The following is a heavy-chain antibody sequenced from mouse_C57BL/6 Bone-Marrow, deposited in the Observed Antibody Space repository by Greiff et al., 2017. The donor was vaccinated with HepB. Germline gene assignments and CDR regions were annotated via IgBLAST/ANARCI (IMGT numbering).Heavy chain of an antibody. CDR2: IYPGNSDT. D-gene: IGHD1-1*01. CDR1: GYTFTSYW. V-gene: IGHV1-5*01. Sequence: VQLQQSGTVLARPGASVKMSCKTSGYTFTSYWMHWVKQRPGQGLEWIGAIYPGNSDTSYNQKFKGKVKLTAVTSASTAYMELSSLTNEDSAVYYCTRNRITTVVGYFDYWGQGTTLTVTS. CDR3: TRNRITTVVGYFDY. J-gene: IGHJ2*01.